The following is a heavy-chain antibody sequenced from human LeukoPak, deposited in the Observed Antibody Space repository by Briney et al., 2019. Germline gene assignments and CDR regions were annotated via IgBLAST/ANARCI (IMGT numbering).Heavy chain of an antibody. D-gene: IGHD5-24*01. CDR1: GGSFSGYY. J-gene: IGHJ6*03. CDR3: AGLSRDGYISRVYYYMDV. CDR2: INHSGST. Sequence: SETLSLTCAVYGGSFSGYYWSWIRQPPGKGLEWIGEINHSGSTNYNPSLKSRVTISVDTSKNQFSLKLSSVTAADTAVYYCAGLSRDGYISRVYYYMDVWGKGTTVTISS. V-gene: IGHV4-34*01.